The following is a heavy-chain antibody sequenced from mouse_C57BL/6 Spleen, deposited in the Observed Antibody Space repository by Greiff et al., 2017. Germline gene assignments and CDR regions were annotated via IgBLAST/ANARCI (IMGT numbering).Heavy chain of an antibody. Sequence: VQLQQSGAELARPGASVKMSCKASGYTFTSYTMHWVKQRPGQGLEWIGHINPSSGYTKYNQKFKDKATLTADKSSSTAYMQLSSLTSEDSAVYYCARNYYGSSYEDFDYWGQGTTLTVSA. CDR2: INPSSGYT. CDR3: ARNYYGSSYEDFDY. D-gene: IGHD1-1*01. J-gene: IGHJ2*01. CDR1: GYTFTSYT. V-gene: IGHV1-4*01.